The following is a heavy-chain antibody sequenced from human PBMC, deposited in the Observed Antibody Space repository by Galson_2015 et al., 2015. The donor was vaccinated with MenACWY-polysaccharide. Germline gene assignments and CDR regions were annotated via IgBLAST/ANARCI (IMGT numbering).Heavy chain of an antibody. CDR1: GYTFTSYG. CDR3: ARGFRAEYFQH. V-gene: IGHV1-18*01. D-gene: IGHD3-10*01. CDR2: ISSYNGNT. Sequence: SVKVCCKASGYTFTSYGISWGRQAPGQGLEWLGWISSYNGNTNYAQKLQGRVTMTTDKSTSTGYMELRSLRSDDTAVYYCARGFRAEYFQHWGQGTLVTVSS. J-gene: IGHJ1*01.